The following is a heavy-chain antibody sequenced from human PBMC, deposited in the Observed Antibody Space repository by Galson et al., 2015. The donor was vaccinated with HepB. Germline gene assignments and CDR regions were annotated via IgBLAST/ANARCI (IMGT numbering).Heavy chain of an antibody. V-gene: IGHV3-15*01. D-gene: IGHD6-19*01. Sequence: SLRLSCAASGFTFSNAWMSWVRQAPGKGLEWVGHIKSKTDGGTTDYAAPVKGRFTISRDDSKNTLYLQMNSLKTEDTAVYYCTTDLSGWSYWGQGTLVTVSS. CDR1: GFTFSNAW. CDR2: IKSKTDGGTT. CDR3: TTDLSGWSY. J-gene: IGHJ4*02.